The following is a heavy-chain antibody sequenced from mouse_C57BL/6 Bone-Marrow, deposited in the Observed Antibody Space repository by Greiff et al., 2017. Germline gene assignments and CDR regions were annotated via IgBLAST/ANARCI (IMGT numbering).Heavy chain of an antibody. CDR3: AGKIGYSNDSRGY. V-gene: IGHV1-81*01. Sequence: VQLQQSGAELARPGASVKLSCKASGYTFTSYGISWVKQRTGQGLEWIGEIYPRGGNTYYNAKFTGKATLTADKSSSTAYMELRSLTSEDSAVDYCAGKIGYSNDSRGYWGQGTTLTVSS. CDR2: IYPRGGNT. CDR1: GYTFTSYG. D-gene: IGHD1-1*01. J-gene: IGHJ2*01.